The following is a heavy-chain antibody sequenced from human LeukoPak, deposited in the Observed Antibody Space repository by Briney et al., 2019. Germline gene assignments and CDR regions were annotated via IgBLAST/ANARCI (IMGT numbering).Heavy chain of an antibody. CDR2: IYYSGST. CDR3: ARGFDPDY. J-gene: IGHJ4*02. V-gene: IGHV4-39*07. Sequence: SETLSLTCTVSGGSISSSSYYWGWIRQPPGKGLEWIGSIYYSGSTYYNPSLKSRVTISVDTSKNQFSLKLSSVTAADTAVYYCARGFDPDYWGQGTLVTVSS. D-gene: IGHD3-9*01. CDR1: GGSISSSSYY.